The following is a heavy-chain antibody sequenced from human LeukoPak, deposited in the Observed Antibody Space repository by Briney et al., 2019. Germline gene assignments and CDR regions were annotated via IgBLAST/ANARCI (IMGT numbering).Heavy chain of an antibody. J-gene: IGHJ6*03. V-gene: IGHV1-69*04. CDR2: IIPILGIA. CDR1: GGTFSSYA. CDR3: ARGTEGHCSSTSCQELPIYYYYYMDV. D-gene: IGHD2-2*01. Sequence: ASVKVSCKASGGTFSSYAISWVRQAPGQGLEWMGRIIPILGIANYAQKFQGGVTITADKSTSTAYMELSSLRSEDTAVYYCARGTEGHCSSTSCQELPIYYYYYMDVWGKGTTVTVSS.